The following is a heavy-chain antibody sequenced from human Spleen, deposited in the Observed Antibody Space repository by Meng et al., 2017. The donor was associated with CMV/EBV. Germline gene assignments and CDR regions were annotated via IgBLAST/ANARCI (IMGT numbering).Heavy chain of an antibody. J-gene: IGHJ3*02. CDR2: IIPTLGVT. D-gene: IGHD1-7*01. CDR1: GDTFSNYA. V-gene: IGHV1-69*10. Sequence: SVKVSCKASGDTFSNYAISWVRQAPGQGLEWMGGIIPTLGVTNYAQRFQGRLTITADKSTSTAYMALSSLRSEDTAVYHCARDTAGDPALIGTTTFDIWGQGTMVTVSS. CDR3: ARDTAGDPALIGTTTFDI.